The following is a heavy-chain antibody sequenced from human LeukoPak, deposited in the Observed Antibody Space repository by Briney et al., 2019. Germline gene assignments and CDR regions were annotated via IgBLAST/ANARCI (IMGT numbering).Heavy chain of an antibody. CDR2: ISGSGGST. J-gene: IGHJ4*02. CDR1: GFTFSSYA. V-gene: IGHV3-23*01. Sequence: PGGSLRLSCAASGFTFSSYAMSWVRQAPGKGLEWVSVISGSGGSTYNADSVKGRFTISRDNAKNSLYLQMNSLRAEDTAVYYCARGYCSGGSCYFDYWGQGTLVTVSS. CDR3: ARGYCSGGSCYFDY. D-gene: IGHD2-15*01.